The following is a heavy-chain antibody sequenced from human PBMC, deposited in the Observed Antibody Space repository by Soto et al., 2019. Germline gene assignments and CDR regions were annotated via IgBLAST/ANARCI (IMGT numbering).Heavy chain of an antibody. V-gene: IGHV4-61*01. CDR1: GGSVSSGSYY. CDR2: IYYSGST. J-gene: IGHJ6*02. Sequence: QVQLQESGPGLVKPSETLSLTCTVSGGSVSSGSYYWSWIRQPPGKGLEWIGYIYYSGSTNYNPSLKSRGTISVDTSKNQFSLKLSSVTAADTAVYYCARDRWFGEFEDYYYYYGMDVWGQGTTVTVSS. D-gene: IGHD3-10*01. CDR3: ARDRWFGEFEDYYYYYGMDV.